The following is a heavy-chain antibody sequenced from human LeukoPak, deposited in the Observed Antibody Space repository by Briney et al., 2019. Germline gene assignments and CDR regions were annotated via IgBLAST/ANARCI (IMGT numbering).Heavy chain of an antibody. Sequence: PSETLSLTCTVSGGSISSSSYYWGWIRQPPGKGLEWIGSIYYSGSTYYNPSLKSRVTISVDTSKNQFSLKLSSVTAADTAVYYCARASEEGVGSPFDYWGQGTLVTVSS. CDR3: ARASEEGVGSPFDY. CDR2: IYYSGST. CDR1: GGSISSSSYY. V-gene: IGHV4-39*07. J-gene: IGHJ4*02. D-gene: IGHD2-15*01.